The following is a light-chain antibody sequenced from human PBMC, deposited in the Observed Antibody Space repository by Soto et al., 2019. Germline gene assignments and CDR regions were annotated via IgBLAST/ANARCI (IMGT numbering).Light chain of an antibody. V-gene: IGLV2-14*01. CDR1: SSDVGGYNY. J-gene: IGLJ2*01. Sequence: QAVVTQPASVSGSPGQSITFSCTGTSSDVGGYNYVSWYQQHPGKAPKLMIYDVSHRPSGVSNRFSGSKSGNTASLTISGLQAEDEADYYCSSYTSTSTLIFGGGTKVTVL. CDR2: DVS. CDR3: SSYTSTSTLI.